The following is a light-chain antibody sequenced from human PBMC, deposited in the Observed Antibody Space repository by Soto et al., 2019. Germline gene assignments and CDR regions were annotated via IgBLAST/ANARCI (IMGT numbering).Light chain of an antibody. J-gene: IGKJ1*01. V-gene: IGKV1-27*01. CDR2: AAS. CDR1: QGISNY. Sequence: DTQMTQYPPSVSASVGDRVTITCRASQGISNYLAWYQQRPGKVPKLLIYAASTLQSGVPSRFSGSGSGTDFTLTISSLQPEDVATYYCQKYSSAPWTFGQGTKVEIK. CDR3: QKYSSAPWT.